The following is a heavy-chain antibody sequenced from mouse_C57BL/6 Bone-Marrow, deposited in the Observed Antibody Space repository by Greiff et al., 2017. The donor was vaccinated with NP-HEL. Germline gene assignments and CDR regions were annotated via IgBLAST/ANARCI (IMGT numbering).Heavy chain of an antibody. D-gene: IGHD1-1*01. V-gene: IGHV15-2*01. CDR3: ARGFYYGSSYEGYFDV. J-gene: IGHJ1*03. CDR2: ILPSIGRT. Sequence: QVQLQQSGSELRSPGSSVKLSCKDFDSEVFPIAYMSWVRQKPGHGFEWIGGILPSIGRTIYGEKFEDKATLDADTLSNTAYLELNSLTSEDSAIYYGARGFYYGSSYEGYFDVWGTGTTVTVSS. CDR1: DSEVFPIAY.